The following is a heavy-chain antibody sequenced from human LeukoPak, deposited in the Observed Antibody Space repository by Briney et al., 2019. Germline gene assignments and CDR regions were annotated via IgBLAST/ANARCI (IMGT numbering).Heavy chain of an antibody. Sequence: SVKVSCKASGFTFTSVAMQWVRQARGQRLEWIGWLVVGSGNTRYAQKFQERVTITRDMSTSTAYMELRSLRSEDTAVYYCAADVIPGPKGFDPWGQGTLVTVSS. D-gene: IGHD2-21*01. CDR2: LVVGSGNT. V-gene: IGHV1-58*02. CDR1: GFTFTSVA. J-gene: IGHJ5*02. CDR3: AADVIPGPKGFDP.